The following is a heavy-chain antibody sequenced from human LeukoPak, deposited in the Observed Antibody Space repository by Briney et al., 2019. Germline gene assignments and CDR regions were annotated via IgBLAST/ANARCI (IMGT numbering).Heavy chain of an antibody. CDR3: AGLYYGSGLSDF. J-gene: IGHJ4*02. CDR1: EFTFSSYA. V-gene: IGHV3-23*01. CDR2: ISSNGAGT. Sequence: QPGGSLRLSCAASEFTFSSYAMIWVRQAPGKGLEWVSSISSNGAGTYYADSVKGRFTITRDNSKNMLYLQMNSLRAEDTAIYYCAGLYYGSGLSDFWGQGTLVTVSS. D-gene: IGHD3-10*01.